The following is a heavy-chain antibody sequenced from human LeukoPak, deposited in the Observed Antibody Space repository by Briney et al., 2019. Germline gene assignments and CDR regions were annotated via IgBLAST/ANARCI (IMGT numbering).Heavy chain of an antibody. CDR2: TNTAGNTI. Sequence: PGGSLRLSCAPSGFTFRDYFMSWIRQAPGKGLEWVAYTNTAGNTIYYTDSMKGRFTISRDNAKNSLYLQMNTLRAEDTAVYYCARATYDSSAVDAFDIWGQGTMVTVSP. CDR3: ARATYDSSAVDAFDI. V-gene: IGHV3-11*01. CDR1: GFTFRDYF. J-gene: IGHJ3*02. D-gene: IGHD3-22*01.